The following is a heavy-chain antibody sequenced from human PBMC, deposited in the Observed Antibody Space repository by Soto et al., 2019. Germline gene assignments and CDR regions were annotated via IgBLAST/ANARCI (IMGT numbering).Heavy chain of an antibody. CDR1: GYNFTRFG. J-gene: IGHJ6*02. CDR2: MGSHSGHP. D-gene: IGHD6-13*01. CDR3: GRDEQQLALEDYYQVNGIDV. Sequence: QFQLVQSGAEVKKPGASVKVSCKASGYNFTRFGISWVRQAPGHGLEWLGLMGSHSGHPRQAQKFQGRLTMTPDASMKTSYIDLRSLTSDDTALDYCGRDEQQLALEDYYQVNGIDVWGQGTTVIVSS. V-gene: IGHV1-18*01.